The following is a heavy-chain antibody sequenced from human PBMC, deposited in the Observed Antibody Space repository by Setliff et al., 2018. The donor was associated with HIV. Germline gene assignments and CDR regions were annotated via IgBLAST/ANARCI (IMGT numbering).Heavy chain of an antibody. D-gene: IGHD3-22*01. CDR1: GASIRGHY. V-gene: IGHV4-59*08. J-gene: IGHJ3*02. Sequence: PSETLSLTCSVSGASIRGHYWSWIRQSPGKGLEWIGNIYYSGNTNYNPSFKSRVTISVDTSKNQFSLRVNSVTAADTAVYYCARSLVPSGYYYGRHAFDIWGQGTKVAVSS. CDR3: ARSLVPSGYYYGRHAFDI. CDR2: IYYSGNT.